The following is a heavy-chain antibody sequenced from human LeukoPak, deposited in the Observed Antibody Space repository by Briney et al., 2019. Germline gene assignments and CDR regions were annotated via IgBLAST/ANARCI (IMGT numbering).Heavy chain of an antibody. Sequence: VASVKVSCKASGGTFSSYAISWVRQAPGQGLEWMGGIIPMFGTANYAQKFQGRVTITTDESTSTAYMELSSLRSEDTAVYYCARRGYSYGLGPFDPWGQGTLVTVSS. CDR2: IIPMFGTA. D-gene: IGHD5-18*01. V-gene: IGHV1-69*05. CDR1: GGTFSSYA. CDR3: ARRGYSYGLGPFDP. J-gene: IGHJ5*02.